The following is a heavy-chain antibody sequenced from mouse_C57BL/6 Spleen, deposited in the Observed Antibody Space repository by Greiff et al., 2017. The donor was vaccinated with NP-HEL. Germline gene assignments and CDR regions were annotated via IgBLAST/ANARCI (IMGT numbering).Heavy chain of an antibody. V-gene: IGHV1-26*01. D-gene: IGHD2-3*01. Sequence: EVQLQQSGPELVKPGASVKISCKASGYTFTDYYMNWVKQSHGKSLEWIGDINPNNGGTSYNQKFKGKATLTVDKSSSTAYMELRSLTSEDSAVYYCARWRAYDGSIYWGQGTLVTVSA. CDR1: GYTFTDYY. J-gene: IGHJ3*01. CDR2: INPNNGGT. CDR3: ARWRAYDGSIY.